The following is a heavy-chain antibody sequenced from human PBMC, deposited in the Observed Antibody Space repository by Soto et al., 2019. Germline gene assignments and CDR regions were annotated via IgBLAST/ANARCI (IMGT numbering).Heavy chain of an antibody. V-gene: IGHV4-31*01. Sequence: QVQLQESGPGLVKPSQTLSLTCTVSGGSISSGGYYWSWIRQHPGMGLEWIGYIDYSGSTYYNPSLTRLVTRSVDTSKNQFSLKLSSVTAADTAVYYCARDRGYCSGGSCYGYYYGMDVWGQGTTVTVSS. CDR1: GGSISSGGYY. J-gene: IGHJ6*02. CDR2: IDYSGST. D-gene: IGHD2-15*01. CDR3: ARDRGYCSGGSCYGYYYGMDV.